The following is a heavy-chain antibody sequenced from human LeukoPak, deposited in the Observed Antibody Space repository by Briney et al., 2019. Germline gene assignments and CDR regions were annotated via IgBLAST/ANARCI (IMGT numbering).Heavy chain of an antibody. CDR3: AKVSDYSYYYYMDV. J-gene: IGHJ6*03. Sequence: GGSLRLSCAASRFTFADYAMSWVRQAPGKGLEWVSGISGSGGSTYYADSVKGRFTVSRDNFKNTLFLQVNSLRAEDTAVYYCAKVSDYSYYYYMDVWGKGTTVTVSS. CDR1: RFTFADYA. CDR2: ISGSGGST. V-gene: IGHV3-23*01.